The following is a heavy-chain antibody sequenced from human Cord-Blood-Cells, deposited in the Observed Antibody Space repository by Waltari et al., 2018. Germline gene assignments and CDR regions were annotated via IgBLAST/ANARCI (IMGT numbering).Heavy chain of an antibody. Sequence: QVQLQQSGPGLVKPSQTLSLTCAISGDSVSSNSAAWNWIRQSTSRGLAWLGRTYYRSKWYNDYAVSVKSRITSNPDTSKNQFSLQLNSVTPEDTAVYYCARDMSNTLYCSGGSCYSAMGYWGQGTLVTVSS. CDR1: GDSVSSNSAA. J-gene: IGHJ4*02. CDR2: TYYRSKWYN. D-gene: IGHD2-15*01. V-gene: IGHV6-1*01. CDR3: ARDMSNTLYCSGGSCYSAMGY.